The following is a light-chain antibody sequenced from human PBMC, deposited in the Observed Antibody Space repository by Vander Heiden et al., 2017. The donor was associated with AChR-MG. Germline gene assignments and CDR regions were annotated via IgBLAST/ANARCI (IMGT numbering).Light chain of an antibody. CDR2: DVS. Sequence: QSALTQPASVSGSPGQSITISCTGTSSDVGGYNYVSWYHQHPGKAPKLMIYDVSNRPSGVSNRFSGSKSGNTASLTISGLQAEDEADYYCSSYTSSSTLAWVFGGGTKLTGL. CDR1: SSDVGGYNY. CDR3: SSYTSSSTLAWV. V-gene: IGLV2-14*03. J-gene: IGLJ3*02.